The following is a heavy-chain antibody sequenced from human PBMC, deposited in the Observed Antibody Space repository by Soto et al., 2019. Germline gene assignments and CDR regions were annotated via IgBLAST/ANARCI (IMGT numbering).Heavy chain of an antibody. CDR2: INHSGST. CDR1: GGSFSGYY. Sequence: SETLSLTCAVYGGSFSGYYRSWIRQPPGKGLEWIGEINHSGSTNYNPSLKSRVTISVDTSKNQFSLKLSSVTAADTAVYYCARGILRSSGIDYWGQGTLVTVSS. CDR3: ARGILRSSGIDY. V-gene: IGHV4-34*01. J-gene: IGHJ4*02.